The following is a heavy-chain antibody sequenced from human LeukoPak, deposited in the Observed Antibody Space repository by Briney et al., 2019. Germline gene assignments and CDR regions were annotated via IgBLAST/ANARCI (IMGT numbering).Heavy chain of an antibody. CDR3: ARAPAVAGTAFDY. CDR1: GFSLSTSGMC. D-gene: IGHD6-19*01. V-gene: IGHV2-70*11. Sequence: SGPTLVKPTQTLTLTCTFSGFSLSTSGMCVSWIRQPPGKALGWLARIDWDDDKYYSTSLETRLTISKDTSKNQVVLTMTNMDPVDTATYYCARAPAVAGTAFDYWGQGTLVTVSS. J-gene: IGHJ4*02. CDR2: IDWDDDK.